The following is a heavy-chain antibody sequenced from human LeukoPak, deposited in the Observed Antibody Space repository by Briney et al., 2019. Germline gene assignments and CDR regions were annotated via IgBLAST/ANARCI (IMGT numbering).Heavy chain of an antibody. CDR3: ARAGTEYGCFDY. Sequence: GGSLRLSCAASGFTFDDYAMHWVRQAPGKGLEWVSGISWNSGSIGYADSVKGRFTISRDNAKNSLHLQMNSLRAEDTAVYYCARAGTEYGCFDYWGQGTLVTVSS. V-gene: IGHV3-9*01. CDR2: ISWNSGSI. J-gene: IGHJ4*02. CDR1: GFTFDDYA. D-gene: IGHD2/OR15-2a*01.